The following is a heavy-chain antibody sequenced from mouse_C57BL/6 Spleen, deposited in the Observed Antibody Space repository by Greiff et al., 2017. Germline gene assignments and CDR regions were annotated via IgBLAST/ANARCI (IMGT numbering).Heavy chain of an antibody. CDR3: ARRDYGRGYLDY. CDR1: GYAFTNYL. J-gene: IGHJ2*01. D-gene: IGHD1-1*01. Sequence: VQRVESGAELVRPGTSVKVSCKASGYAFTNYLIAWVKQRPGQGLEWIGGINPGSGGTNYNEKFKGKATLTADKSSSTAYMQLSSLTSADSAVEFCARRDYGRGYLDYWGQGTTLTVSS. V-gene: IGHV1-54*01. CDR2: INPGSGGT.